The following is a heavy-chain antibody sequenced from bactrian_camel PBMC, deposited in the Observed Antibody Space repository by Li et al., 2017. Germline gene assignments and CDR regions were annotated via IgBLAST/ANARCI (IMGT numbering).Heavy chain of an antibody. Sequence: HVQLVESGGGSVQAGESLRLSCVASGYTLPMNMGWFRRLPGQEREGVAAIAGDGRTNYADSVKGRFTFSRDNAKNTVYLQMNSLKSGDTTLYYCATSAGHFWVSDHDSEYNYWGQGTQVTVS. CDR1: GYTLPMN. J-gene: IGHJ4*01. D-gene: IGHD4*01. V-gene: IGHV3S53*01. CDR3: ATSAGHFWVSDHDSEYNY. CDR2: IAGDGRT.